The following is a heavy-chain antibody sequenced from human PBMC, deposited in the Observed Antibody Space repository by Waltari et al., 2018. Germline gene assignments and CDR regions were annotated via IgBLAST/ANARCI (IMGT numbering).Heavy chain of an antibody. V-gene: IGHV1-3*03. CDR3: ARVNDKEEYFDY. CDR1: GYTFTSYA. J-gene: IGHJ4*02. CDR2: INAGNCNT. Sequence: QVQLVQSGAEVKKPGASVKVSCQASGYTFTSYAMHWVRQAPGQRLEWMGWINAGNCNTKYAQKFQSRGTMTSDTAASTDYMELSSLSSEYMSVYDCARVNDKEEYFDYGGQGTLVTVSS.